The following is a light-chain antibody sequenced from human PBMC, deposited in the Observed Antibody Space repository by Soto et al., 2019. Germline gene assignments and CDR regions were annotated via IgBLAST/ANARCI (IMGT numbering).Light chain of an antibody. CDR1: SDDVGTYNY. J-gene: IGLJ2*01. Sequence: QSDLTRPASVSGSPGQSITVSCTGTSDDVGTYNYVSWYQQHPGKAPKLIIYDVSYRPSGVSNRFSGSKSGNTASLTISGLQAEDEADYYCSSYTSISTVVFGGGTKLTVL. CDR3: SSYTSISTVV. CDR2: DVS. V-gene: IGLV2-14*03.